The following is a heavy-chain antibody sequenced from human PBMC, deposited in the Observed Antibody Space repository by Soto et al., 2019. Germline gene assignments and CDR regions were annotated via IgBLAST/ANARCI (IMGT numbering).Heavy chain of an antibody. CDR2: ISASGGNT. D-gene: IGHD1-26*01. J-gene: IGHJ4*02. CDR1: GFTFSSYA. Sequence: GGSLRLSCPASGFTFSSYAMSCVRPAPGKGLEWVSAISASGGNTYYADSVKGRFTISRDNPKNTLYLQMNSLRAEDPAVSYCAKTPGSDGGYFDYWGQGTLVTVSS. V-gene: IGHV3-23*01. CDR3: AKTPGSDGGYFDY.